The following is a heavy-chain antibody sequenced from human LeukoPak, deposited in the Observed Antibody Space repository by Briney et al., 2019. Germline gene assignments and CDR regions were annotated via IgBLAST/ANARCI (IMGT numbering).Heavy chain of an antibody. CDR1: GFTFSDYY. J-gene: IGHJ6*02. CDR2: ISSSDSTI. V-gene: IGHV3-11*01. Sequence: PGGSLRLSCAASGFTFSDYYMSWIRQARGKGLEWVSYISSSDSTIYYADSVKGRFTISRDNVKNSLYLQMNSLRDEDTAVYYCARDYYLMDVWGQGTTVTVSS. CDR3: ARDYYLMDV.